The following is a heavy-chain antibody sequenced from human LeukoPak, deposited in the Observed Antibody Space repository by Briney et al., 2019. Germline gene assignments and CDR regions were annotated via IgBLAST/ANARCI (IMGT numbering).Heavy chain of an antibody. V-gene: IGHV3-23*01. D-gene: IGHD2-15*01. J-gene: IGHJ4*02. CDR3: ARVRGYCSGGSCYWGVGYFDY. CDR1: GFTFSSYG. Sequence: GGSLRLSCAASGFTFSSYGMSWVRQAPGKGLEWVSAISGSGGSTYYADSVEGRFTISRDNAKNSLYLQMNSLRAEDTAVYYCARVRGYCSGGSCYWGVGYFDYWGQGTLVTVSS. CDR2: ISGSGGST.